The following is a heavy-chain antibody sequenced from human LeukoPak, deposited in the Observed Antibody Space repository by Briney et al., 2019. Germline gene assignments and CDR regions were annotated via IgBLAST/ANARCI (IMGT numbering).Heavy chain of an antibody. CDR3: ARVGTVRGVTFDN. CDR2: IIPIFGTA. D-gene: IGHD3-10*01. CDR1: GGTFSRYA. V-gene: IGHV1-69*13. Sequence: ASVKHSPMPSGGTFSRYAIIWVRQAPGQGLEWMGGIIPIFGTANYAQKFQGRVTITADESTSTAYMELSSLRSEDTAVYYCARVGTVRGVTFDNWRQGTLVTVSS. J-gene: IGHJ4*02.